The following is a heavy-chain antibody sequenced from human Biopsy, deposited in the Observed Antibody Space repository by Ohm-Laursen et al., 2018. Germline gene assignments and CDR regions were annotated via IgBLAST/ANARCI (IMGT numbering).Heavy chain of an antibody. Sequence: SVKVSCKATGGTFIGFDINWVRQVPGQGLEWMGWMNPDSGRSNWAAKFQGRLSMTRITSVSTAFMELTSLRSEDTAVYYCAADSGSGSHFRFDYWGQGALVSVSS. V-gene: IGHV1-8*01. CDR2: MNPDSGRS. J-gene: IGHJ4*02. D-gene: IGHD3-10*01. CDR1: GGTFIGFD. CDR3: AADSGSGSHFRFDY.